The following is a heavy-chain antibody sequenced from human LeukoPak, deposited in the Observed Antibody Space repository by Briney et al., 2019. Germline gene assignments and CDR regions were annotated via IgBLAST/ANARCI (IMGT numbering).Heavy chain of an antibody. CDR2: ISGSGTKT. CDR3: AKAEWELLSYFDY. V-gene: IGHV3-23*01. Sequence: GGSLRLSCAASGFTFNIYNMNWVRQAPGKGLEWVSAISGSGTKTYYADSVGGRFTISRDNSKNTLSLQMSSLRAEDTAVYYCAKAEWELLSYFDYWGQGMLVIVSS. D-gene: IGHD1-26*01. J-gene: IGHJ4*02. CDR1: GFTFNIYN.